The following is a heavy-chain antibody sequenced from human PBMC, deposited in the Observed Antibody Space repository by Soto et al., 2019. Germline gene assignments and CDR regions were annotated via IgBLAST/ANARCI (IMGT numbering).Heavy chain of an antibody. D-gene: IGHD3-3*01. J-gene: IGHJ4*02. Sequence: PWGSLRLSCAASGFTVRSYSINLARQAPGRGLEWVSYISSSSFTIHYADSVEGRFTISRDNAKNSLYLQMNSLRVEDTAVYYCARDYIDFLSGHFDYWGKGALVTVSS. CDR3: ARDYIDFLSGHFDY. CDR2: ISSSSFTI. CDR1: GFTVRSYS. V-gene: IGHV3-48*01.